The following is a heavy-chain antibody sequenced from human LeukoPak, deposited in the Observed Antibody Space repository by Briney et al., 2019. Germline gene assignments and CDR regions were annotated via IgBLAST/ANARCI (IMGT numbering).Heavy chain of an antibody. CDR3: ARQSAYYYDSSGYSLYYFDY. CDR1: GYTLTSYG. V-gene: IGHV1-18*01. D-gene: IGHD3-22*01. Sequence: GASVKVSFKASGYTLTSYGISWVRQAPGQGLEWMGWISAYNGNTNYAQKLQGRVTMTTDTSTRTAYIELRSLRSEDTAVYYCARQSAYYYDSSGYSLYYFDYWGEGTLVTVSS. CDR2: ISAYNGNT. J-gene: IGHJ4*02.